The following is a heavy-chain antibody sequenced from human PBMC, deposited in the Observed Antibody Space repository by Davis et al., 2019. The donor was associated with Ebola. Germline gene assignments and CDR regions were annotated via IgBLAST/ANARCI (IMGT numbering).Heavy chain of an antibody. D-gene: IGHD3-22*01. V-gene: IGHV3-23*01. Sequence: PGGSLRLSCTDSVITFSSYAMTWVRHAPGKGLEWVSAISGSGGSTYYADSVKGRFTISRDNSKKTLYLQMNSLRAEDTAVYYCAKSGLSSVVVKYHYGMDVWGKGTTVTVSS. CDR1: VITFSSYA. J-gene: IGHJ6*04. CDR2: ISGSGGST. CDR3: AKSGLSSVVVKYHYGMDV.